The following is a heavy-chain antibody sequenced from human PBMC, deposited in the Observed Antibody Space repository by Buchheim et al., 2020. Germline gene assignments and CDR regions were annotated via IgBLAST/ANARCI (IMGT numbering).Heavy chain of an antibody. V-gene: IGHV3-23*01. D-gene: IGHD3-10*01. CDR3: AKDLSSMVPGDY. CDR2: IMGSGGST. J-gene: IGHJ4*02. Sequence: EVQLLESGGGLVQPGGSLRLSCAASGFTFSSNALSWVGRAPGRGREGVSAIMGSGGSTNYEAPVKGRFTTSGNNSRNQLYLQMNSLRAEDTAVYYCAKDLSSMVPGDYWGQGTL. CDR1: GFTFSSNA.